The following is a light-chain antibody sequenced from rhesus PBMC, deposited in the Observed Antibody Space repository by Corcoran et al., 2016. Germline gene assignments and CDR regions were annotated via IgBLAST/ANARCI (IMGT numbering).Light chain of an antibody. CDR3: SSYAGSNTFI. CDR2: EVS. V-gene: IGLV2-32*02. CDR1: SSDIGGYNY. J-gene: IGLJ1*01. Sequence: QAALTQPRSVSGSPGQSVTISCTGTSSDIGGYNYVSWYQQHQGTAPKIMIYEVSKRPSGVSDRFSGSKSGNTASLTISGLQAEDEADYYCSSYAGSNTFIFGAGTRLTVL.